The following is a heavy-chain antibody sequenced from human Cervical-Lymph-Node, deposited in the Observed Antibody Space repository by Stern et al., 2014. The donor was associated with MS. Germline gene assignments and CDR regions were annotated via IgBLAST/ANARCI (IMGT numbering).Heavy chain of an antibody. CDR1: GFSLSTSGVG. Sequence: QVTLRESGPTLVKPTQTLTLTCTFSGFSLSTSGVGVGWVRQPPGKALEWLAFIYWNDDKRYRQSLQSRLTITKDTSKNQVFLIMTNMDPVDTATYYCGHRRSRDYYYGMDVWGQGTTVTVSS. D-gene: IGHD3-10*01. J-gene: IGHJ6*02. V-gene: IGHV2-5*01. CDR2: IYWNDDK. CDR3: GHRRSRDYYYGMDV.